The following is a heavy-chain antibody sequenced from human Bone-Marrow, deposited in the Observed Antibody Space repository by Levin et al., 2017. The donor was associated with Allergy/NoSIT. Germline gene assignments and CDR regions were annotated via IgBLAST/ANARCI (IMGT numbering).Heavy chain of an antibody. V-gene: IGHV4-34*01. J-gene: IGHJ6*02. D-gene: IGHD5-18*01. CDR2: INHGGST. Sequence: SETLSLTCALSGGSFSDYYWSWIRQSPGKGLEWIGEINHGGSTHYSPSLRSRVTMSVDTSNNHFSLRLTSVTAADTGVYYCGRSPPMISSADRGYTYGGRRRNYHYYGLDVWGQGTTVTVSS. CDR3: GRSPPMISSADRGYTYGGRRRNYHYYGLDV. CDR1: GGSFSDYY.